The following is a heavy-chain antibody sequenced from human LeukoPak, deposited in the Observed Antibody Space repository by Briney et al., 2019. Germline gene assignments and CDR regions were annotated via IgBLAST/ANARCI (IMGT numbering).Heavy chain of an antibody. CDR3: ARSRRIGGVVVPGRSHNLPST. CDR2: IYYSGST. D-gene: IGHD3-16*02. Sequence: SETLSLTCTVSGGSISSYYWSWIRQPPGKGLEWIGYIYYSGSTNYNPSLKSRVTISVDTSKNQFSLKLSSVTAADTAVYYCARSRRIGGVVVPGRSHNLPSTWGQGTMVTVSS. CDR1: GGSISSYY. V-gene: IGHV4-59*08. J-gene: IGHJ3*01.